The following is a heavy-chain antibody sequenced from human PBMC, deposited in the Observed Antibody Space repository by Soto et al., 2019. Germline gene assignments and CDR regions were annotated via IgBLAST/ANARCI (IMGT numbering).Heavy chain of an antibody. CDR3: ARVGCSGGSCYQTYMDV. CDR2: ISSSSSYI. J-gene: IGHJ6*03. V-gene: IGHV3-21*01. Sequence: EVQLVESGGGLVKPGGSLRLSCAASGFTFSSYSMNWVRQAPGKGLEWVSSISSSSSYIYYADSVKGRFTISRDNAMNSLYLQMNSLRADDTAVYYCARVGCSGGSCYQTYMDVWGKGTTVTVSS. CDR1: GFTFSSYS. D-gene: IGHD2-15*01.